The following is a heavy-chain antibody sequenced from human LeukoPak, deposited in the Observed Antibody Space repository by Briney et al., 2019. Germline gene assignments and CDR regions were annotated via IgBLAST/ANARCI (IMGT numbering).Heavy chain of an antibody. D-gene: IGHD2-21*02. J-gene: IGHJ5*02. CDR1: GFTFSSYW. CDR2: IKQDGSEK. V-gene: IGHV3-7*01. CDR3: ARAGWGDSTRFDP. Sequence: PGGSLRLSCAASGFTFSSYWMSWVRQAPGKGLEWVANIKQDGSEKYYVDSVKGRFTISRDNAKNSLYLQMNSLRAEDTAVYYCARAGWGDSTRFDPWGQGTLVTVSS.